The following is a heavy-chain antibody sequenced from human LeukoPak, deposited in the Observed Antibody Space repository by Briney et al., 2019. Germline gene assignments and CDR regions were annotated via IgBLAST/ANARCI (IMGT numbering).Heavy chain of an antibody. V-gene: IGHV1-18*01. CDR2: ISAYNGNT. J-gene: IGHJ4*02. CDR1: GHTFTSYG. CDR3: ARDKASGGLSWIQLWSDRFDY. Sequence: ASVKVSCKASGHTFTSYGISWVRQAPGQGLEWMGWISAYNGNTNYAQKLQGRVTMTTDTSTSTAYMELRSLRSDDTAVYYCARDKASGGLSWIQLWSDRFDYWGQGTLVTVSS. D-gene: IGHD5-18*01.